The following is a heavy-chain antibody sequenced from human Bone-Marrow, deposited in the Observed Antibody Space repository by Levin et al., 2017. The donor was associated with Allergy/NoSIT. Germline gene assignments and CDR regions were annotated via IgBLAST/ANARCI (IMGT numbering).Heavy chain of an antibody. CDR1: GLTFSSTV. J-gene: IGHJ4*02. V-gene: IGHV3-23*01. CDR3: TTGGYSSSSGGLVN. D-gene: IGHD6-6*01. Sequence: GESLKISCVASGLTFSSTVMSWVRQAPGKGLEWVSAISDSGGSTYSADSVKGRFTISRDNSKNTLYLQMNSLGAEDTAVYYCTTGGYSSSSGGLVNWGQGTLVTVSS. CDR2: ISDSGGST.